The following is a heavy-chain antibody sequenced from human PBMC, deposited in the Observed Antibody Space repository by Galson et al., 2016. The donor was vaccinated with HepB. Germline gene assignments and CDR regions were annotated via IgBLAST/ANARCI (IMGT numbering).Heavy chain of an antibody. Sequence: LRLSCAAPGFTFSHYFVSWIRQAPGKGLEWVSYISGSADSRRYADSVKGRFTISRDNSKNSLYLQMNNLGAEDTAVYYCARMVPLYSGGWYVRGDGWFDPGGQGTLVTVSA. CDR3: ARMVPLYSGGWYVRGDGWFDP. D-gene: IGHD6-19*01. V-gene: IGHV3-11*01. J-gene: IGHJ5*02. CDR1: GFTFSHYF. CDR2: ISGSADSR.